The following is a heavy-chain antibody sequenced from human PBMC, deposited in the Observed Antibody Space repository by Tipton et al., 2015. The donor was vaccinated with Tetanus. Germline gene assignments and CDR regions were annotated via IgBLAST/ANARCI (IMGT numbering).Heavy chain of an antibody. D-gene: IGHD6-13*01. J-gene: IGHJ4*02. CDR2: ISASGST. CDR1: GASFSGHY. CDR3: ARSIAAAAVWPYDF. Sequence: TLSLTCAVYGASFSGHYWSWIRQAPGKGLEWVGEISASGSTNYNPSLESRITMSVDTTKKRISLRLASLMAADTAVYFCARSIAAAAVWPYDFWGQGTLVTVTS. V-gene: IGHV4-34*01.